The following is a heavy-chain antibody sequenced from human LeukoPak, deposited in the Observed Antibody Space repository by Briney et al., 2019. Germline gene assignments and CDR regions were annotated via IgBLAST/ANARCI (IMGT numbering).Heavy chain of an antibody. CDR3: ARDLSIAAAGAAFGY. Sequence: ASVKVSCKASGYTFTSYGISWVRQAPGQGLEWMGLISAYNGNTNYAQKLQGRVTMTTDTSTSTAYMELRSLRSDDTAVYYCARDLSIAAAGAAFGYWGQGTLVTVSS. CDR2: ISAYNGNT. CDR1: GYTFTSYG. D-gene: IGHD6-13*01. V-gene: IGHV1-18*01. J-gene: IGHJ4*02.